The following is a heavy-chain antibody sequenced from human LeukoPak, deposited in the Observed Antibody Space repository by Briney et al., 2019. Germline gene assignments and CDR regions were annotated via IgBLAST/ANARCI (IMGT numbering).Heavy chain of an antibody. CDR1: GFSDINNY. Sequence: PGGSLRLSCAASGFSDINNYMTWVRQAPGKGMEWVSIIYDSGDSYYADSVKGRFTIARDNSKNTVSLQMNSLRVDDTAVYYCVSHSDALTGYSFDFWGQGILVTVAS. J-gene: IGHJ4*02. CDR3: VSHSDALTGYSFDF. D-gene: IGHD3-9*01. V-gene: IGHV3-53*01. CDR2: IYDSGDS.